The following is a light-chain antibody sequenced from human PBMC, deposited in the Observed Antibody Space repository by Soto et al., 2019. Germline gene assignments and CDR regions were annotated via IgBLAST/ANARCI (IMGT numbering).Light chain of an antibody. V-gene: IGKV2-28*01. CDR1: QSLLHSNGHDC. Sequence: EIPMTQSPLSLPVTPGEPASISSRSTQSLLHSNGHDCLEWYLQKPRQSPQLLIPLGPIRASGGFGRFSGSGSGTEFTLKISRVEAEDVVVYYCMQAFQCPSTFDGGTMVEIK. CDR2: LGP. CDR3: MQAFQCPST. J-gene: IGKJ4*01.